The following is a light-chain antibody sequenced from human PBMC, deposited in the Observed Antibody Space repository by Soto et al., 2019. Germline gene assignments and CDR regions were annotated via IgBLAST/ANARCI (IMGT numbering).Light chain of an antibody. CDR2: DVS. J-gene: IGKJ1*01. CDR1: QSVSDS. CDR3: QQYDYSRT. V-gene: IGKV1-5*01. Sequence: DIQMTQSLPTLSASVGDRVTITCRASQSVSDSLAWYQVKPGEAPKLLIFDVSNLEAGVPSRFSGSGSGTEFSLTIRGLQPDDFATYYCQQYDYSRTFGQGTKVDIK.